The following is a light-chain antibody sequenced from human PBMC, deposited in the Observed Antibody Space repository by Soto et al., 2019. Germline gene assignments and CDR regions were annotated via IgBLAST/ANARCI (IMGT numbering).Light chain of an antibody. CDR2: VKSDGSH. Sequence: QLVLTQSPSASASLGASVKLTCTLSSGHGNYVIAWHQQQPEKGPRYLMKVKSDGSHNKGDGIPDRFSGSSSEAERYLAISSLQSEDEADYYCQTWDTGIVVFGGGTKVTVL. V-gene: IGLV4-69*01. J-gene: IGLJ2*01. CDR3: QTWDTGIVV. CDR1: SGHGNYV.